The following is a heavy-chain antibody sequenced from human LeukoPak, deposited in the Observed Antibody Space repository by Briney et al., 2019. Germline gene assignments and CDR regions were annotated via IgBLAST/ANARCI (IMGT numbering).Heavy chain of an antibody. CDR2: ISSSSSYI. V-gene: IGHV3-21*01. J-gene: IGHJ4*02. CDR1: GFTFSSYS. CDR3: ARDWGGDYGDYVLDY. Sequence: PGGSLRLSCAASGFTFSSYSMNWVRQAPGKVLDWVSSISSSSSYIYYADSVQGGFTIYRDNAKNSMYLHMNRLRAEDTAVYYCARDWGGDYGDYVLDYWGQGTLVTVSS. D-gene: IGHD4-17*01.